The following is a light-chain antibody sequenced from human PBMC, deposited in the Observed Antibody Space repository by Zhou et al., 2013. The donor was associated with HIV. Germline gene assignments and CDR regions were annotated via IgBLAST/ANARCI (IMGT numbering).Light chain of an antibody. CDR2: TSS. CDR3: QQYYSFPPT. J-gene: IGKJ5*01. Sequence: DIQMTQSPSSLSASVGDRVTITCRASQGISNSLAWYQQKPGKAPKLLLYTSSRLESGVPSRFSGSGSGTDYTLTIGSLQPEDFATYYCQQYYSFPPTFGQGIRLDLK. V-gene: IGKV1-NL1*01. CDR1: QGISNS.